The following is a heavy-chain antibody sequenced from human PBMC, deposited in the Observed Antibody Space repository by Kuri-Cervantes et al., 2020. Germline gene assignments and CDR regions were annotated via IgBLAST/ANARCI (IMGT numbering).Heavy chain of an antibody. CDR3: ARRPPADSSGYHFDY. D-gene: IGHD3-22*01. CDR2: IYTSGST. Sequence: SETLSLTCTVSSGSISSYYWSWIRQPAGKGLEWIGRIYTSGSTNYNPSLKSRVTMSVDTSKNQFSLKLSSVTAADTAVYYCARRPPADSSGYHFDYWGQGTLVTVSS. V-gene: IGHV4-4*07. J-gene: IGHJ4*02. CDR1: SGSISSYY.